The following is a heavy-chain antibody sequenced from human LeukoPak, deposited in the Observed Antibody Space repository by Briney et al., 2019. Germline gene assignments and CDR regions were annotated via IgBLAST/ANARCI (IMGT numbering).Heavy chain of an antibody. CDR2: SGNKVNSDIT. D-gene: IGHD5-12*01. CDR1: GSTLSDHY. CDR3: TRGYSGTDIYAFDI. V-gene: IGHV3-72*01. J-gene: IGHJ3*02. Sequence: GGSLRLSCAASGSTLSDHYIDWVRQAPGKGLEWVGRSGNKVNSDITEYAASVEGRFTISREDSDNSLNLQMNSLKTEDTALYFCTRGYSGTDIYAFDIWGPGTMVTVSS.